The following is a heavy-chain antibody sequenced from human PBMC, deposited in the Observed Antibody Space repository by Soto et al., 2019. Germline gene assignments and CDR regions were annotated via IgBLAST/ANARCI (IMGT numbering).Heavy chain of an antibody. V-gene: IGHV4-30-4*01. CDR1: AGSISGGDYY. Sequence: PWETLSLTCTVSAGSISGGDYYWSWIRQGPGQGLEWIGYIYYSGNTYYNPSLKSRVNILVDTSKNQYSLRVSFVTAADTAVYYCARALIQLWPHYYYGMDVWGQGTTVTVSS. J-gene: IGHJ6*02. CDR3: ARALIQLWPHYYYGMDV. D-gene: IGHD5-18*01. CDR2: IYYSGNT.